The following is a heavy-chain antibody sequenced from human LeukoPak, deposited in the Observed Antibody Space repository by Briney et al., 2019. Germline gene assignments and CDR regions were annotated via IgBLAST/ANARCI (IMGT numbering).Heavy chain of an antibody. J-gene: IGHJ4*02. CDR3: ARPGARYYFDY. CDR2: IYSGGSA. V-gene: IGHV3-66*01. D-gene: IGHD7-27*01. Sequence: GGSLRLSCAASGFTVSSNYMSWVRQAPGKGLEWVSVIYSGGSAYYADSVKGRFTISRDNSKNTLYLQMNSLRAEDTAVYYCARPGARYYFDYWGQGTLVTVSS. CDR1: GFTVSSNY.